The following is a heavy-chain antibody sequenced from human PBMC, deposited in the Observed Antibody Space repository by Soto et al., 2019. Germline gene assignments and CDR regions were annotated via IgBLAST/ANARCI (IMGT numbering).Heavy chain of an antibody. CDR3: ARDRRRDGYNSHFDY. Sequence: GXSVKVSFNASGYTFTSYYMHLVRHSPGQGLEWMGIINPSGGSTSYAQKFQGRVTMTRDTSTSTVYMELSSLRSEDTAVYYCARDRRRDGYNSHFDYWGQGTLVTVSS. CDR2: INPSGGST. CDR1: GYTFTSYY. J-gene: IGHJ4*02. D-gene: IGHD5-12*01. V-gene: IGHV1-46*01.